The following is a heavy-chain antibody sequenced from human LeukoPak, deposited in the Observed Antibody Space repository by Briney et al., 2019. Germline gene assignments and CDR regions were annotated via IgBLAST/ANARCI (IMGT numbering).Heavy chain of an antibody. CDR2: MNPNSGNT. J-gene: IGHJ6*02. V-gene: IGHV1-8*01. CDR1: GYTFTSYD. Sequence: ASVKVSCKASGYTFTSYDVNCVRQATGQGLEWMGWMNPNSGNTGLAQKFQGRVTLTRDTSLSTAYMELSNLRSDDTAVYYCARDEVVAAPNYFGMVVWGQGTTVSVSS. CDR3: ARDEVVAAPNYFGMVV. D-gene: IGHD2-15*01.